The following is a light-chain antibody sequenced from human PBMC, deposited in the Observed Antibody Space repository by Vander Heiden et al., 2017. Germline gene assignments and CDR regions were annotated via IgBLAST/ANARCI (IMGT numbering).Light chain of an antibody. CDR3: QQANSFPPYT. Sequence: DIQMTQSPSSVSASVGDGVTITCRASRDINSWLAWYQQKPGKATKLLIYPASTLQGGVPSRFSGSGSGTDYTLTISGLQPEDFATYYCQQANSFPPYTFGQGTKVEIK. CDR2: PAS. V-gene: IGKV1-12*01. CDR1: RDINSW. J-gene: IGKJ2*01.